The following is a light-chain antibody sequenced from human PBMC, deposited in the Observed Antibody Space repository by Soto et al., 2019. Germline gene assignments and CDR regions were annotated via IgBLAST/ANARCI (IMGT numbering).Light chain of an antibody. CDR2: GAS. J-gene: IGKJ1*01. CDR1: QSVSXNY. CDR3: QQYGSSGT. V-gene: IGKV3-20*01. Sequence: VLTQSPGSPATSPGLAGTLSSTASQSVSXNYLAWHQQXPGQAPXXLIYGASNRATGIPDRLSGSGSGTDFTLAISRMEPEDFAVYYCQQYGSSGTFGQGTKVDIK.